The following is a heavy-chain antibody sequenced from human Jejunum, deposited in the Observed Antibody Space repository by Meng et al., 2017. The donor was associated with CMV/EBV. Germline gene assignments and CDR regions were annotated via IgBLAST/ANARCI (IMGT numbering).Heavy chain of an antibody. CDR2: ISNDGSKT. Sequence: VQSVESGGGVVQPGRSLRLSCEASGFIFSYYAMHWVRQAPGKGLEWVAVISNDGSKTYFADSVKDRFTISRDNSKETLFLQMNSLRPEDTAVYYCARELASWCYFDSWGQGTLVTVSS. D-gene: IGHD2-8*01. J-gene: IGHJ4*02. V-gene: IGHV3-30-3*01. CDR1: GFIFSYYA. CDR3: ARELASWCYFDS.